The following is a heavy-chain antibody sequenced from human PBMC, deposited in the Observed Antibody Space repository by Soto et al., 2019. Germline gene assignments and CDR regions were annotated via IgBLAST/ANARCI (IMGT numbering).Heavy chain of an antibody. CDR1: GAPITWGDYS. V-gene: IGHV4-30-2*02. J-gene: IGHJ4*02. CDR3: ARLNRSSWTRGGYFDY. CDR2: IFHGGST. D-gene: IGHD6-13*01. Sequence: PSETLSLTCAISGAPITWGDYSWNWIRQPPGKGLEWIGYIFHGGSTYYNPSLRSRVTISADRSRTQFSLKLSSVTAADTAAYYCARLNRSSWTRGGYFDYWGQGTLVTVSS.